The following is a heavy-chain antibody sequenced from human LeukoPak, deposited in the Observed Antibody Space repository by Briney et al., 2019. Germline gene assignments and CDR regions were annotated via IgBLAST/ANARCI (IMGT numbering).Heavy chain of an antibody. Sequence: GGSLRLSCAASGFTFSNYGMSWVRQAPGKGLEWVAVISYDGSNKYYADSVKGRFTISRDNSKNTLYLQMNSLRAEDTAVYYCARDTTVPNYYFDYWGQGTLVTVSS. CDR3: ARDTTVPNYYFDY. J-gene: IGHJ4*02. V-gene: IGHV3-30*03. CDR1: GFTFSNYG. D-gene: IGHD4-11*01. CDR2: ISYDGSNK.